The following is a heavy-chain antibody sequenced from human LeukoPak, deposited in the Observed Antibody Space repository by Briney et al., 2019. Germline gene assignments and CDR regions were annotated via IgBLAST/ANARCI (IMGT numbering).Heavy chain of an antibody. Sequence: GGSLRLSCAASGFTFSRYWIHWVRQAPGKGLVWISRINGDGRIIEHAESVKGRFTISRNNADNTLHLQMNSLRAEDTAVYHCVREVGAPGSFQHWGQGAPVTVSS. CDR2: INGDGRII. V-gene: IGHV3-74*03. CDR1: GFTFSRYW. D-gene: IGHD1-26*01. J-gene: IGHJ1*01. CDR3: VREVGAPGSFQH.